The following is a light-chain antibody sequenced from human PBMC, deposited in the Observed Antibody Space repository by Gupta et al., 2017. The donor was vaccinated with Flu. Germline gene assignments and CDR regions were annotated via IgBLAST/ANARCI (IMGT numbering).Light chain of an antibody. Sequence: RVTIACVGGSSNVGDNPVNWYRQLPLASPKLLIYSNTKRPSVSPDRFSGSKSVTAASLSISGLHAEDEADYYCAALYDIRIWVLFGGGTKLTVL. CDR2: SNT. CDR3: AALYDIRIWVL. CDR1: SSNVGDNP. J-gene: IGLJ2*01. V-gene: IGLV1-44*01.